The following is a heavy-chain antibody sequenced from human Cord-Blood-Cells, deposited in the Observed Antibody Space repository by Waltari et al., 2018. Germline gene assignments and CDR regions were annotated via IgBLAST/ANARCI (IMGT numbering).Heavy chain of an antibody. Sequence: QVQLQQWGAGLLKPSETLSLTCAVYGGSFSGYSWSWTRQPPGKGLEWIGEINHSGSTNYNPSLKSRVTISVDTSKNQFSLKLSSVTAADTAVYYCARVTIFGVVIAFDIWGQGTMVTVSS. J-gene: IGHJ3*02. CDR3: ARVTIFGVVIAFDI. V-gene: IGHV4-34*01. CDR2: INHSGST. CDR1: GGSFSGYS. D-gene: IGHD3-3*01.